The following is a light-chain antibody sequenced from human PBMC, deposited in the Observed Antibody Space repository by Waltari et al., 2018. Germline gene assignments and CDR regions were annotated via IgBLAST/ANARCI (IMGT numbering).Light chain of an antibody. J-gene: IGKJ1*01. CDR3: QQYGSLWT. CDR2: KAS. V-gene: IGKV1-5*03. CDR1: QSISIW. Sequence: DIQMTQSPSTLSASVGDRVTITCRASQSISIWLAWYQQKPGKAPRLLIYKASILESGVPSRFSGSGSGTGFTLTISSLQPDDSATYYCQQYGSLWTFGQGTKVEIK.